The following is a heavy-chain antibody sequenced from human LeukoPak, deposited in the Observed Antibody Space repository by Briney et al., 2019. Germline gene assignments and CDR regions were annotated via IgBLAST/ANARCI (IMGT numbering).Heavy chain of an antibody. J-gene: IGHJ6*02. CDR1: GYTFTGYY. CDR2: INPNSGGT. Sequence: GASVKVSCKASGYTFTGYYMHWVRQAPGQGLEWMEWINPNSGGTNYAQKFQGRVTMTRDTSISTAYMELSRLRSDDTAVYYCARDGPSGYSYGFYYYYGMDVWGQGTTVTVSS. CDR3: ARDGPSGYSYGFYYYYGMDV. D-gene: IGHD5-18*01. V-gene: IGHV1-2*02.